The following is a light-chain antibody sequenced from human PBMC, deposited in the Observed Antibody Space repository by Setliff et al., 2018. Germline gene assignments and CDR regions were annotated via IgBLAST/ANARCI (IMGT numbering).Light chain of an antibody. V-gene: IGLV2-14*03. CDR3: SSYTSSSAYVI. CDR2: DVT. J-gene: IGLJ2*01. Sequence: QSVLTQPASVSGSPGQSITISCTGTSSDVGDYNYVSWYQQHPGKAPKLMICDVTKRPSGVSNRFSGSKSGNTASLTISGLQAEDEADYYCSSYTSSSAYVIFGGGTKVTVL. CDR1: SSDVGDYNY.